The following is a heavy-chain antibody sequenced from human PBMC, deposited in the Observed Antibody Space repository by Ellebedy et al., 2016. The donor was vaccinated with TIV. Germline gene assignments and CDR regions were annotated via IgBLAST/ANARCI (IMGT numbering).Heavy chain of an antibody. CDR3: ARELSGNNRHAFDY. CDR2: MSYSGRT. CDR1: GGSISSNY. V-gene: IGHV4-59*01. D-gene: IGHD1-14*01. J-gene: IGHJ4*02. Sequence: MPSQTLSLTCTVSGGSISSNYSSWIRQPPGKGLEWIGYMSYSGRTDYNPSLKRRATVSIDTSKNQFSLKLSSVTAVDTAVYYCARELSGNNRHAFDYWGQGTLVTVSS.